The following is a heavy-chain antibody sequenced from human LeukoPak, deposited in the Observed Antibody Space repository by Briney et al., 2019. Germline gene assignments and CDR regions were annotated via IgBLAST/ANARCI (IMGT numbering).Heavy chain of an antibody. CDR3: ARPGADCGSAGCYTYPYYGLDV. D-gene: IGHD2-2*02. CDR2: FDPEDGET. CDR1: GYTLTELS. V-gene: IGHV1-24*01. J-gene: IGHJ6*02. Sequence: GASVKVSCKVSGYTLTELSMHWVRQAPGKGLEWMGGFDPEDGETIYAQNLQGRVTMTTDISTSTAYMELRSLRSDDTAVYYCARPGADCGSAGCYTYPYYGLDVWGQGTTVTVSS.